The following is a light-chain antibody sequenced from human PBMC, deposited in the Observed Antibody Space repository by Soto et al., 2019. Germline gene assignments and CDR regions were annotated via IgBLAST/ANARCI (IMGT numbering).Light chain of an antibody. CDR3: QQYGDSPWT. CDR2: WAS. V-gene: IGKV4-1*01. Sequence: DIVMTQSPDSLAVSLGERATINCKSSQSVLYSSNNKNYLAWYQQKPGQPPKLLIYWASTRESGVPDRFSGSGSGTDFALTISGLEPEDFAVYYCQQYGDSPWTFGQGTKVDIK. J-gene: IGKJ1*01. CDR1: QSVLYSSNNKNY.